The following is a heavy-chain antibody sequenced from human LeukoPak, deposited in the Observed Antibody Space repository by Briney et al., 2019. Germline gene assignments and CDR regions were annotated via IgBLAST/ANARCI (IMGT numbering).Heavy chain of an antibody. D-gene: IGHD3-10*01. CDR3: ARGGSNFDC. J-gene: IGHJ4*02. CDR1: GGSISSYY. Sequence: SETLSLTCSVSGGSISSYYWSWIRRPAGKGLEWIGRIYSSGSTNYNPSLKSRVTMSVDTSKSQFSLKLNSVSAADTAVYYCARGGSNFDCWGQGTLVTVSS. CDR2: IYSSGST. V-gene: IGHV4-4*07.